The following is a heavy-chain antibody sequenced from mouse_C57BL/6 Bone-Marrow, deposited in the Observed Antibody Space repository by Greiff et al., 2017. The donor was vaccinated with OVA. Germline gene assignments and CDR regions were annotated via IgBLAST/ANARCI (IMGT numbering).Heavy chain of an antibody. CDR1: GFTFSSYA. CDR3: ARDQSSGLFAY. CDR2: ISDGGSYT. D-gene: IGHD3-2*02. Sequence: EVKLMESGGGLVKPGGSLKLSCAASGFTFSSYAMSWVRQTPEKRLEWVATISDGGSYTYYPANVKGRFTISRDNAKNNLYLQMSHLKSEDTAMYYCARDQSSGLFAYWGQGTLVTVSA. V-gene: IGHV5-4*01. J-gene: IGHJ3*01.